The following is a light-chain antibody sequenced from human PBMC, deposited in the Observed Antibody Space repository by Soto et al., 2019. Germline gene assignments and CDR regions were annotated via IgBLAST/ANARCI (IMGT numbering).Light chain of an antibody. CDR1: QSISTW. Sequence: DIQMTQSPSTLSASVGDRVTITCRASQSISTWLAWYQQKPGKAPNLLIYDASSLESGVPPRFSGSGSGTDFTLTISSLQPEDFATYYCQQSYSTPKTFGQGTKVDIK. CDR2: DAS. V-gene: IGKV1-39*01. CDR3: QQSYSTPKT. J-gene: IGKJ1*01.